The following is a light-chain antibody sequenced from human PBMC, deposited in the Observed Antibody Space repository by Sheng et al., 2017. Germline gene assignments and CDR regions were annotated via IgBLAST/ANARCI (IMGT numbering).Light chain of an antibody. CDR2: AAS. V-gene: IGKV1-39*01. CDR3: QQTYTMFPIT. CDR1: QSISGY. J-gene: IGKJ3*01. Sequence: DIQMTQSPSSLSASVGDRVTITCRASQSISGYLNWYQHKPGKAPKLLIYAASSLQSGVPSRFSGSGSGTDFSLIISGLQPEDFATYYCQQTYTMFPITF.